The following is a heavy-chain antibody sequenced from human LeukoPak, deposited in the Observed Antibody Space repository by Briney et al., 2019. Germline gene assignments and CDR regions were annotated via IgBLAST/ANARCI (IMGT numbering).Heavy chain of an antibody. CDR1: GGSISSGGYY. CDR2: IYYSGST. D-gene: IGHD3-22*01. J-gene: IGHJ4*02. Sequence: SETLSLTCTVSGGSISSGGYYWSWIRQHPGKGLEWIGYIYYSGSTYYNPSLKSRVTISVDTSKNQFSLKLSSVTAADTAVYYCARVPNYYDSSGYYGHFDYWGQGTPVTVSS. CDR3: ARVPNYYDSSGYYGHFDY. V-gene: IGHV4-31*03.